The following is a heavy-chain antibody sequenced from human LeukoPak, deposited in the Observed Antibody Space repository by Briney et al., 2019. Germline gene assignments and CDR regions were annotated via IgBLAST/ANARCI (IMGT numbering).Heavy chain of an antibody. Sequence: SVKVSCKASGGTFSSYAISWVRQAPGQGLEWMGGIIPIFGTANYAQKFQGRVTVTADESTSTAYMELSSLRSEDTAVYYCARAPVAMVFHLPDYWGQGTLVTVSS. CDR2: IIPIFGTA. V-gene: IGHV1-69*01. J-gene: IGHJ4*02. CDR3: ARAPVAMVFHLPDY. D-gene: IGHD5-18*01. CDR1: GGTFSSYA.